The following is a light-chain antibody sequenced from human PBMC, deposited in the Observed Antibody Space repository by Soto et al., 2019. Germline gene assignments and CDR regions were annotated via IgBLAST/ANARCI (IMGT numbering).Light chain of an antibody. CDR1: QTISIW. V-gene: IGKV1-5*01. Sequence: IQMTESPSTLSGSLGDRFTTTCRASQTISIWLAWYQQKPGKAPKLLIYAASTLQSGVPSRFSGSGSGTDFTLTISSVRPEDLGSFYCQQTSNSPITFGQGTRLEIK. CDR2: AAS. CDR3: QQTSNSPIT. J-gene: IGKJ5*01.